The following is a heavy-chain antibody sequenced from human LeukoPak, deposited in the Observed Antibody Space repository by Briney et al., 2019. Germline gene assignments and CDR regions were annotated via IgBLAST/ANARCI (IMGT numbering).Heavy chain of an antibody. Sequence: PGRSLRLSCAASGFTFSTYAMHWVRQAPGKGLEWVAVISYDGSNKYYADSVKGRFTISRDNSKNTLYLQMNSLRAEDTAVSYCARDKMVVLEPDAFDFWGQGTMVTVSS. CDR3: ARDKMVVLEPDAFDF. V-gene: IGHV3-30-3*01. CDR2: ISYDGSNK. J-gene: IGHJ3*01. CDR1: GFTFSTYA. D-gene: IGHD2-8*01.